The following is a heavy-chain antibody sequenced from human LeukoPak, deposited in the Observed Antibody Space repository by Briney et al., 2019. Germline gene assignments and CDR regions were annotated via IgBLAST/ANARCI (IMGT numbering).Heavy chain of an antibody. CDR3: ARNRGEPLDY. D-gene: IGHD4-17*01. V-gene: IGHV3-48*03. Sequence: PGGSLRLSYAASGFTFSSYEMNWVRQAPGKGLEWVSYISSSGSTIYYADSVKGRFTISRDNAKNSLYLQMNSLRAEDTAVYYCARNRGEPLDYWGQGTLVTVSS. CDR2: ISSSGSTI. CDR1: GFTFSSYE. J-gene: IGHJ4*02.